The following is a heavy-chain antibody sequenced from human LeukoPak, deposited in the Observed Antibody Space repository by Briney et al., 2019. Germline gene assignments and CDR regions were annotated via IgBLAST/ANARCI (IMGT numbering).Heavy chain of an antibody. Sequence: GESLKISCKGSGYSFTNYWIGWARQMPGKGLEWMGIIYPGDSNTRYSPSFQGQVTISADKSISTAYLQWSSLKASDTAMYYCARSPYCSGVSCYSPYYYYYMDVWGKGTTVTVSS. D-gene: IGHD2-15*01. V-gene: IGHV5-51*01. CDR2: IYPGDSNT. CDR1: GYSFTNYW. CDR3: ARSPYCSGVSCYSPYYYYYMDV. J-gene: IGHJ6*03.